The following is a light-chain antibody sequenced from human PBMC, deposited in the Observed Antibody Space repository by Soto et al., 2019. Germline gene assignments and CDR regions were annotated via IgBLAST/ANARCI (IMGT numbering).Light chain of an antibody. Sequence: QSALTQPPSASGSPGQSVTISCTGTSSDVGRYNYVSWYQQHPGKAPKLMIYEVSERPSGVPDRFSGSKSGNTASLTVSGLQGEDEADYYCSSYAGSNSVLFGGGTKRTVL. CDR1: SSDVGRYNY. CDR2: EVS. V-gene: IGLV2-8*01. CDR3: SSYAGSNSVL. J-gene: IGLJ2*01.